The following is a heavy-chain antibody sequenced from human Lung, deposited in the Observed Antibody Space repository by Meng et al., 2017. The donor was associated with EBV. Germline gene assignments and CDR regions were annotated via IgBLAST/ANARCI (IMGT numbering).Heavy chain of an antibody. CDR1: SASISSNNY. Sequence: QVQLQASGPGLLKPSQTLSLTCTVSSASISSNNYWTWVRQSPGKGLEWIGEIYHNENTNYNPSLMSRVTMSLDKSKNHFSLNLRSVTAADTAVYFCARAPGNWNFDSWGQGTLVTVSS. CDR2: IYHNENT. J-gene: IGHJ4*02. D-gene: IGHD1-20*01. CDR3: ARAPGNWNFDS. V-gene: IGHV4-4*02.